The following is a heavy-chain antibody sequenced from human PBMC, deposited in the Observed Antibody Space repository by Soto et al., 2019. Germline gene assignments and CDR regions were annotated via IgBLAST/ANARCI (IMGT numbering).Heavy chain of an antibody. CDR2: IYTSGST. V-gene: IGHV4-4*07. Sequence: SETLSLTCTVSGGSISSYYWSWIRQPAGKGLEWIGRIYTSGSTNYNPSLKSRVTMSVDTSKNQFSLKLSSVTAADTAVYYCARDPSYYDSSGYYYGVRYFDYWGQGTLVTVSS. CDR3: ARDPSYYDSSGYYYGVRYFDY. CDR1: GGSISSYY. J-gene: IGHJ4*02. D-gene: IGHD3-22*01.